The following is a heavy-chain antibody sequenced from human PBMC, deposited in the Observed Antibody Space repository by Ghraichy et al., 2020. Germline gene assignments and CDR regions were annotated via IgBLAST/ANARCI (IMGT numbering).Heavy chain of an antibody. CDR3: AKDRSSTSSYAMDV. Sequence: GESLNISCAASGFTFRSYAMNWVRQAPGKGLEWVSGIGGSGGSTHYADSVKGRFTISRDNSKNTLYLQMNSLRAEDTAVYYCAKDRSSTSSYAMDVWGQGTTVTFSS. V-gene: IGHV3-23*01. CDR1: GFTFRSYA. CDR2: IGGSGGST. J-gene: IGHJ6*02. D-gene: IGHD2-2*01.